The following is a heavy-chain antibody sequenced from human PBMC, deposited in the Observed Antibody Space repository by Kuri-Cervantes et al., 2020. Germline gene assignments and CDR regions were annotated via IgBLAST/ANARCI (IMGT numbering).Heavy chain of an antibody. V-gene: IGHV3-30-3*01. CDR2: ISYDGSNK. D-gene: IGHD1-26*01. Sequence: GGSLRLSCAASGFTFSSYAMHWVRQAPGKGLEWVAVISYDGSNKYYADSVKGRFTISRDNSKNTLYLQMNSLRAEDTAVYYCAREGATTSHYYYGMDVWGQAIT. CDR1: GFTFSSYA. CDR3: AREGATTSHYYYGMDV. J-gene: IGHJ6*01.